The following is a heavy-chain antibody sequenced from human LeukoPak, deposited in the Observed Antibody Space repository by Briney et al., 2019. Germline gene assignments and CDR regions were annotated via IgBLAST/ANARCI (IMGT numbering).Heavy chain of an antibody. J-gene: IGHJ3*02. D-gene: IGHD3-10*01. CDR3: ARDVYDSGRGAFDI. CDR1: GFTFSLYW. CDR2: INEDGSAK. Sequence: GGSLRLSCAASGFTFSLYWMAWVRQGPGKGLEWVANINEDGSAKYYVDSVKGRFTISRDNAKNSLFLQMNSLRAEDTAVYYCARDVYDSGRGAFDILGQGTLVTVSS. V-gene: IGHV3-7*01.